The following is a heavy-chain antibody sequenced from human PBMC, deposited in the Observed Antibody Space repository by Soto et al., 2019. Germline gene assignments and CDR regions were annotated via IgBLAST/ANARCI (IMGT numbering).Heavy chain of an antibody. Sequence: PSETLSLTCAVYGGSFSGYYWSWIRQPPGKGLEWIGEINHSGSTNYNPSLKSRVTISVDTSKNQFSLKLSSVTAADTAVYYCARIATLYYYYGMDVWGQGTTVT. V-gene: IGHV4-34*01. D-gene: IGHD6-6*01. CDR2: INHSGST. CDR1: GGSFSGYY. J-gene: IGHJ6*02. CDR3: ARIATLYYYYGMDV.